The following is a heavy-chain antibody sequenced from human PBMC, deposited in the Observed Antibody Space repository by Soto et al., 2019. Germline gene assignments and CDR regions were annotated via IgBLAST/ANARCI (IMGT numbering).Heavy chain of an antibody. Sequence: TVSLTGTVSAGSVSSGSNYWRGLRQHTGKGLEWIGYIYYSGSTYYNPSLKSRVTISVDTSKNQFSLKLSSVTAADTAVYYCASRTTVNWVDYLGQGTLLAF. J-gene: IGHJ5*01. D-gene: IGHD4-17*01. CDR2: IYYSGST. CDR3: ASRTTVNWVDY. CDR1: AGSVSSGSNY. V-gene: IGHV4-30-4*08.